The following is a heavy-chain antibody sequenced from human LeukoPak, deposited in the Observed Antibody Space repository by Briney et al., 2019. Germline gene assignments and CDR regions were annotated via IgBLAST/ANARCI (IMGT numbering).Heavy chain of an antibody. Sequence: ASVKVSCKASGYTFTSYGISWVRQAPGQGLEWMGWISAYNGNTNYAQKLQGRVNMTTDTSTSTAYMELRSLRSDDTAVYYCARAYDFWSGYYTSEYFDYWGQGTLVTVSS. CDR3: ARAYDFWSGYYTSEYFDY. V-gene: IGHV1-18*01. D-gene: IGHD3-3*01. CDR1: GYTFTSYG. J-gene: IGHJ4*02. CDR2: ISAYNGNT.